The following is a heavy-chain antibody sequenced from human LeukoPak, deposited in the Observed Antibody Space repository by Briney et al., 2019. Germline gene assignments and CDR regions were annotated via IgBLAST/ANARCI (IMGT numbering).Heavy chain of an antibody. Sequence: SETLSLTCTVSGGSISSYYWSWIRQPPGKGLEWIGNIYYTGSTSYNPSLKSRVTISVDTSKNQFSLKLSSVTAADTAVYYCARAMVRGVSLGGWFDPWGQGTLVTVSS. CDR3: ARAMVRGVSLGGWFDP. CDR1: GGSISSYY. V-gene: IGHV4-59*12. D-gene: IGHD3-10*01. J-gene: IGHJ5*02. CDR2: IYYTGST.